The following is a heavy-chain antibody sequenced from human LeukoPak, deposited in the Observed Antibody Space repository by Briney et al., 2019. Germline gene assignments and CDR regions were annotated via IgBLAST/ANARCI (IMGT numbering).Heavy chain of an antibody. D-gene: IGHD3-9*01. CDR2: ISSSGAGT. J-gene: IGHJ4*02. CDR1: GFTFSSYA. V-gene: IGHV3-23*01. CDR3: AKSHDILTVATEGFDY. Sequence: GGSLRLSCAASGFTFSSYAMAWVRQAPGKGLEWVSAISSSGAGTYYADSVKGRFTISRDNSKNTLHLQMNSLRAEDTAVYYCAKSHDILTVATEGFDYWGQGTLVTVSS.